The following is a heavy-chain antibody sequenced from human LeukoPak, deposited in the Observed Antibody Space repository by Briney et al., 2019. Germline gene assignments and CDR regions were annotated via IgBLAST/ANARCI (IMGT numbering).Heavy chain of an antibody. Sequence: GGSLRLSCAASGFTVSSNYMSWVRLAPGKGLEWVSVIYSGGSTYYADSVKGRFTISRDNSKNTLYLQMNSLRAEDTAVYYCARDRYYYDSSGYSGNYYFDYWGQGTLVTVSS. CDR1: GFTVSSNY. J-gene: IGHJ4*02. CDR2: IYSGGST. CDR3: ARDRYYYDSSGYSGNYYFDY. V-gene: IGHV3-66*01. D-gene: IGHD3-22*01.